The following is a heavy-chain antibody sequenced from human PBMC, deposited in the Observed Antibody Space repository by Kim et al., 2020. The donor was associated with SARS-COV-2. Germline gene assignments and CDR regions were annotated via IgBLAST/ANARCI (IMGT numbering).Heavy chain of an antibody. CDR2: ISSSSSYI. CDR3: AREEEVTMIXVVITPGAFDI. J-gene: IGHJ3*02. V-gene: IGHV3-21*01. D-gene: IGHD3-22*01. CDR1: GFTFSSYS. Sequence: GGSLRLSCAASGFTFSSYSMNWVRQAPGKGLEWVSSISSSSSYIYYADSVKGRFTISRDNAKNSLYLQMNSLXAEDTAVYYWAREEEVTMIXVVITPGAFDIWCXGTMVTVSS.